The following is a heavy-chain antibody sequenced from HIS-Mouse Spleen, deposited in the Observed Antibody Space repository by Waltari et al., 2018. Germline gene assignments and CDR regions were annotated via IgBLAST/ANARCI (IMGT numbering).Heavy chain of an antibody. CDR1: GGSLSTGTYY. J-gene: IGHJ2*01. CDR2: IYYSGST. V-gene: IGHV4-39*07. CDR3: AREIPYSSSWYDWYFDL. Sequence: QLQLQESGPGLVKPSETLSLTRTASGGSLSTGTYYWGWIRQPPGKGLEWIGSIYYSGSTYYNPSLKSRVTISVDTSKNQFSLKLSSVTAADTAVYYCAREIPYSSSWYDWYFDLWGRGTLVTVSS. D-gene: IGHD6-13*01.